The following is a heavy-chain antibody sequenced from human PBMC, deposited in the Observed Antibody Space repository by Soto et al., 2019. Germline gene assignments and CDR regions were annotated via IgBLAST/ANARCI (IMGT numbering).Heavy chain of an antibody. V-gene: IGHV1-2*02. J-gene: IGHJ4*02. D-gene: IGHD4-17*01. CDR2: INPNSGDT. CDR1: RNTFTGYY. CDR3: ARARGYGDLDY. Sequence: ASVKVSCKASRNTFTGYYVHWVRQAPGQGLEWMGWINPNSGDTNYAQKFQGRVTMTRDTSISTAYMELSRLRSDDTAVYYCARARGYGDLDYWGQGTLVTVS.